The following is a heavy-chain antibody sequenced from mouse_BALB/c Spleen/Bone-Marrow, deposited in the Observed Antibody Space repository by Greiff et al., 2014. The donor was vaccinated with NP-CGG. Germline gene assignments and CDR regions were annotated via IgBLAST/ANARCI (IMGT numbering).Heavy chain of an antibody. V-gene: IGHV1-7*01. CDR3: ERSGDYGQSDY. J-gene: IGHJ2*01. CDR1: GYTFTSYW. CDR2: INPSTGYT. Sequence: QVQLQQSGAELAKPGASVKMSCKASGYTFTSYWMHWEKQRPGQGLEWIGYINPSTGYTEYNQKFKDKATLTADKSSSTAYMQLSSLTSEDSAVYYCERSGDYGQSDYWGQGTTLTVSS. D-gene: IGHD2-4*01.